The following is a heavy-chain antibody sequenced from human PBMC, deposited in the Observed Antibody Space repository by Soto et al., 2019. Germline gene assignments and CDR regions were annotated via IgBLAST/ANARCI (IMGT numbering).Heavy chain of an antibody. Sequence: SETLSLTCSVSGVSVISGGHYWNWIRQFPGKGLEWIGYIYHSGGGYYNPSLKSRASMSVDTSKNELSLRLASVTAADTAVYFCARDPPATVERHYFDYWGQGALVTVSS. CDR3: ARDPPATVERHYFDY. J-gene: IGHJ4*02. CDR2: IYHSGGG. CDR1: GVSVISGGHY. D-gene: IGHD4-4*01. V-gene: IGHV4-31*03.